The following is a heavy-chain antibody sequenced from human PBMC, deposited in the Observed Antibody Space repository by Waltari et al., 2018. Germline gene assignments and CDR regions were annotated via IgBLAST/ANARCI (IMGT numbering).Heavy chain of an antibody. CDR3: ARRRRIAVTDSEAFYFDY. CDR2: ISDSDGNI. Sequence: QVQLVQSGPEVKKPGASVKVSCKASGYTFTDYIITWVRQAPGQGLGWLGWISDSDGNINYAQKVQDRVTMTTDTSATTAYMELRSLRSDDAAVYYCARRRRIAVTDSEAFYFDYWGQGTLVTVSS. CDR1: GYTFTDYI. D-gene: IGHD6-19*01. V-gene: IGHV1-18*04. J-gene: IGHJ4*02.